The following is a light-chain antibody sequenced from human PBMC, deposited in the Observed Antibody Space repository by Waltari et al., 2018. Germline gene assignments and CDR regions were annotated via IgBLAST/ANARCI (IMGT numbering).Light chain of an antibody. V-gene: IGKV4-1*01. J-gene: IGKJ2*01. CDR3: QQYYSSPYT. Sequence: DFVMTQSPASLALSLGERATIHCKTSPTVLYNSNNRNYLTWYQQKPGQPPKLLFYWASTRESGVPDRFIASGAGTDFTLTISRLQPEDVAIYYCQQYYSSPYTFGQGTRLEIK. CDR1: PTVLYNSNNRNY. CDR2: WAS.